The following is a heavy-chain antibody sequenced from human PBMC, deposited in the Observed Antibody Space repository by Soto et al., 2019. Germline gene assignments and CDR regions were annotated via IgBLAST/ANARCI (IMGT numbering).Heavy chain of an antibody. J-gene: IGHJ5*02. CDR3: TALEDYDFWSGYPNTMYNWFDP. CDR1: GFTFGDYA. CDR2: IRSKAYGGTT. Sequence: PGGSLRLSCTASGFTFGDYAMSWFRQAPGKGLEWVGFIRSKAYGGTTEYAASVKGRFTISRDDSKSIAYLQMNSLKTEDTAVYYCTALEDYDFWSGYPNTMYNWFDPWGQGTLVTVS. D-gene: IGHD3-3*01. V-gene: IGHV3-49*03.